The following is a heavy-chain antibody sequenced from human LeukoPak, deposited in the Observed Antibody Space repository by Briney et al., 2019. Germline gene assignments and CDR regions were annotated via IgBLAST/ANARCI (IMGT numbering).Heavy chain of an antibody. CDR1: GFTFSSYG. CDR3: ATYYYGSGSYYYYFDY. Sequence: PGGSLRLSCAASGFTFSSYGMHWVRQAPGKGLEWVAVIWYDGSNKYYADSVKGRFTISRDNSKNTLYLQMNSLRAEDTAVYYCATYYYGSGSYYYYFDYWGQGTLVTVSS. D-gene: IGHD3-10*01. V-gene: IGHV3-33*01. J-gene: IGHJ4*02. CDR2: IWYDGSNK.